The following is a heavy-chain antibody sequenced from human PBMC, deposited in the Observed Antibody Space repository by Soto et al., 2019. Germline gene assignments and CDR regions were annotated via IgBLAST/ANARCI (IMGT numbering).Heavy chain of an antibody. CDR1: GFTFSNYA. V-gene: IGHV3-23*01. Sequence: GGSLRLSSAASGFTFSNYAMTWVRQAPGKGLQWVSTVSGSGGSTYYADSVKGRFTISRDNSKNTLYLQMNSLRAEDTAVYSCAKDSAEFPVQLSWFDPWGQGTLVTVSS. CDR2: VSGSGGST. CDR3: AKDSAEFPVQLSWFDP. J-gene: IGHJ5*02. D-gene: IGHD3-10*01.